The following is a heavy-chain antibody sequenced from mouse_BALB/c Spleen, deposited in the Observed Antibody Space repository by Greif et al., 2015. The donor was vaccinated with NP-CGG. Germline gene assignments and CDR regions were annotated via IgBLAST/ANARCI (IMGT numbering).Heavy chain of an antibody. CDR2: IDPSDSYT. J-gene: IGHJ2*01. CDR1: GYTFTSYW. V-gene: IGHV1-69*02. D-gene: IGHD3-1*01. Sequence: QVQLKQSGAELVKPGASVKLSCKASGYTFTSYWMHWVKQRPGQGLEWIGEIDPSDSYTNYNQKFKGKATLTVDKSSSTASMQLSSLTSEDSAVYYCARGSGYYFDYWGQGTTLTVSS. CDR3: ARGSGYYFDY.